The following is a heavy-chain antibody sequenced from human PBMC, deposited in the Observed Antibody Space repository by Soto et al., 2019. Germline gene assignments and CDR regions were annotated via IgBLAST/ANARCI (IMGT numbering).Heavy chain of an antibody. CDR3: ARRLGAGPYYYYYGMDV. D-gene: IGHD5-12*01. CDR2: IDPSDSYT. CDR1: GYSFTSYW. Sequence: ESLKISCKGSGYSFTSYWISWVRQMPGKGLEWMGRIDPSDSYTNYSPSFQGHVTISADKSISTAYLQWSSLKASDTAMYYCARRLGAGPYYYYYGMDVWGQGTTVTVSS. J-gene: IGHJ6*02. V-gene: IGHV5-10-1*01.